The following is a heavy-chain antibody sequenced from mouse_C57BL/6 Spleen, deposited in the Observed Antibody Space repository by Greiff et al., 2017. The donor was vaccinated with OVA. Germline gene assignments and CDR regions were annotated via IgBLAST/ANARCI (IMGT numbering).Heavy chain of an antibody. D-gene: IGHD1-1*01. CDR1: GFTFSDYY. V-gene: IGHV5-16*01. J-gene: IGHJ1*03. CDR2: INYDGSST. Sequence: EVKVEESEGGLVQPGSSMKLSCTASGFTFSDYYMAWVRQVPEKGLEWVANINYDGSSTYYLDSLKSRFIISRDNAKNILYLQMSSLKSEDTATYYCARTVAWYFDVWGTGTTVTVSS. CDR3: ARTVAWYFDV.